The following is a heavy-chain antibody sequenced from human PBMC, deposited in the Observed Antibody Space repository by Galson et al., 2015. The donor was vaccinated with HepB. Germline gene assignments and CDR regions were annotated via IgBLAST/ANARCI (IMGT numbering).Heavy chain of an antibody. CDR1: GGTFNSFV. CDR3: ASPTAGGSYHDFDN. J-gene: IGHJ4*02. Sequence: SVKVSCKASGGTFNSFVINWVRQAPGQGLEWMGRITPVFPTADYSQRFQGRLTITADESTSTVHMELRHLRSDDTAVYYCASPTAGGSYHDFDNWGQGSLVTVSS. D-gene: IGHD1-26*01. CDR2: ITPVFPTA. V-gene: IGHV1-69*13.